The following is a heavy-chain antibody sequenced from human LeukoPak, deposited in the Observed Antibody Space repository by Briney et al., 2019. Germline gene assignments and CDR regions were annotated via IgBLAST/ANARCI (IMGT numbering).Heavy chain of an antibody. CDR1: GFTFIGYW. Sequence: PGGSLRLSCAASGFTFIGYWMHWVRQAPGEGLVWVSRINSGGSSTIYADVVKGRFTISRDNAKNTVYLQMNSLRAEDTAVYYCARDRGHLDSFDYWGPGALVTVSS. CDR2: INSGGSST. J-gene: IGHJ4*02. V-gene: IGHV3-74*01. CDR3: ARDRGHLDSFDY. D-gene: IGHD3-10*01.